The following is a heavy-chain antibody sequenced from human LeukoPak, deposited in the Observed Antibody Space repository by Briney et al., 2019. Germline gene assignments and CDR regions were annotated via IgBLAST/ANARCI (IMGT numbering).Heavy chain of an antibody. J-gene: IGHJ5*02. CDR3: ARSLLWFGELLSENNWFDP. Sequence: ASVKVSCKASGYTFTSYDINWVRQATGQGREWMGWMNPNSGNTGYAQKFQGRVTMTRNTSISTAYMELSSRRSEDTAVYYCARSLLWFGELLSENNWFDPWGQGTLVTVSS. CDR1: GYTFTSYD. D-gene: IGHD3-10*01. V-gene: IGHV1-8*01. CDR2: MNPNSGNT.